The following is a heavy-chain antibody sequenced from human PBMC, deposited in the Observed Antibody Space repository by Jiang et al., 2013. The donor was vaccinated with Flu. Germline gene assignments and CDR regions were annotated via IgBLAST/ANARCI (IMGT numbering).Heavy chain of an antibody. V-gene: IGHV1-2*06. Sequence: GAEVKKPGASVKVSCKASGYIFSDYWMHWVRQAPGQGLEWMGRITPNSGGTNYALKFQGRVTMTRDTSISTVYMELTGLTSDDTASYYCARGQNRAYDPPSGYWGQGTLVTVSS. CDR2: ITPNSGGT. J-gene: IGHJ4*02. D-gene: IGHD5-12*01. CDR1: GYIFSDYW. CDR3: ARGQNRAYDPPSGY.